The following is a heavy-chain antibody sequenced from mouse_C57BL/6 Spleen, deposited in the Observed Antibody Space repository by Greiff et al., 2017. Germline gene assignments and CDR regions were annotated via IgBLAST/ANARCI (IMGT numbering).Heavy chain of an antibody. CDR2: IHPNSGST. V-gene: IGHV1-64*01. Sequence: QVQLQQPGAELVKPGASVKLSCKASGYTFTSYWMHWVKQRPGQGLEWIGMIHPNSGSTNYNEKFKSKATLTVDKSSSTAYMQLSSLTSEDSSVXYCSRRDYYAMDYWGQGTSVTVSS. J-gene: IGHJ4*01. CDR3: SRRDYYAMDY. CDR1: GYTFTSYW.